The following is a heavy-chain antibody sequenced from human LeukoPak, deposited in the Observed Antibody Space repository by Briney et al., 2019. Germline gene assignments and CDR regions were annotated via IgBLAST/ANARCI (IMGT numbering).Heavy chain of an antibody. Sequence: SETLSLTCAVYGGSFSGYYWSWIRQPPGKGLEWIGEINHSGSTNYNPSLKSRVTISVDTSKNQFSLKLSSVTAADTAVYYCARRRITMVRGVTYYYGMDVWGKGTTDTVSS. CDR3: ARRRITMVRGVTYYYGMDV. CDR2: INHSGST. CDR1: GGSFSGYY. D-gene: IGHD3-10*01. V-gene: IGHV4-34*01. J-gene: IGHJ6*04.